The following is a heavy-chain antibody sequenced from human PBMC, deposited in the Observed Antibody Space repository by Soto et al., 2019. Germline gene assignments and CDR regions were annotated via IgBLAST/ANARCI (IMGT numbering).Heavy chain of an antibody. J-gene: IGHJ4*02. V-gene: IGHV5-51*01. CDR1: GYRFSAFW. Sequence: PGESLKISCKGSGYRFSAFWIGWVRQMPGKGLEWVAIIYPDQSRAMYSPSFQGQVTISADQSINTAYLQWDSLKASDTAIYYCARPANTVADHFDLWGQGTPVTVSS. CDR2: IYPDQSRA. CDR3: ARPANTVADHFDL. D-gene: IGHD4-17*01.